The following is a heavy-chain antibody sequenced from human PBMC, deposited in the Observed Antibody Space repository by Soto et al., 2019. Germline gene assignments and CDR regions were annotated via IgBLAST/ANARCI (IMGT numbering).Heavy chain of an antibody. Sequence: QVQLQESGPGLVKPSETLSLTCTVSGGSISSYYWSWIRQPPGKGLEWIGYIYYSGSTNYNPSLKRRVTLSVDTYRYHSSLQLSYVPAADTAVYYCARGGTWGQGLATGPNYYHDFDYWGQGTLVTVSS. J-gene: IGHJ4*02. CDR3: ARGGTWGQGLATGPNYYHDFDY. D-gene: IGHD6-19*01. V-gene: IGHV4-59*01. CDR2: IYYSGST. CDR1: GGSISSYY.